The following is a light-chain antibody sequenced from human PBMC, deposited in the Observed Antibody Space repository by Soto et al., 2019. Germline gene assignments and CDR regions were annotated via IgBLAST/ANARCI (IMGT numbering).Light chain of an antibody. CDR3: QQYNNWPRT. V-gene: IGKV3-20*01. CDR1: QSFTNTY. CDR2: DAS. J-gene: IGKJ1*01. Sequence: EVVLTQSPGTLSLSPGERATLSCRASQSFTNTYLAWYQQKPGQAPRLLIHDASSRATGISDRFSGSASGTDFTLTISRLEPEDFAVYYCQQYNNWPRTFGQGTKVDIK.